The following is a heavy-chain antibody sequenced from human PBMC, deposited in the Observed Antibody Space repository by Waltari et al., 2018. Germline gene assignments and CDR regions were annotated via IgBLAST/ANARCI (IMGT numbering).Heavy chain of an antibody. D-gene: IGHD2-21*01. CDR2: INHRGNI. Sequence: QVQLQQWGARLLKPSETLSLTCAVSGGSFSGHSWAWIRQAPGKGLEWIGEINHRGNINHNPSLKSRVTISVDTSKSQFSLSLNSVTAADTAVYYCARNPRDGYRLPGIIAYWGQGSLVTVSS. CDR1: GGSFSGHS. CDR3: ARNPRDGYRLPGIIAY. J-gene: IGHJ4*02. V-gene: IGHV4-34*02.